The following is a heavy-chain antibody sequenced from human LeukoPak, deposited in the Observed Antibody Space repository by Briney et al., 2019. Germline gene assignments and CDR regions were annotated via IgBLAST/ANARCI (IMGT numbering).Heavy chain of an antibody. J-gene: IGHJ1*01. V-gene: IGHV3-33*01. CDR1: GFTFSDYG. CDR3: ARRGDGYGGMTARYFQH. Sequence: GGSLRLSCTASGFTFSDYGMHWVRQPPGKGLEWVAIIWYDGSNKTYEDSVKGRFTISRDNTKNSLYLQMNSLRAEDTAVYYCARRGDGYGGMTARYFQHWGQGTLVTVSS. CDR2: IWYDGSNK. D-gene: IGHD4-23*01.